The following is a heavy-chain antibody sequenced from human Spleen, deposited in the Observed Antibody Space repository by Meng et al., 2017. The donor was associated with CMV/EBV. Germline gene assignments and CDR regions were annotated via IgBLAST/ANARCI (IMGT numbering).Heavy chain of an antibody. D-gene: IGHD2-2*01. CDR3: AREAYCSSTSCPNDK. CDR2: IYPSGGGT. Sequence: ASVKVSCKTSGYTFTGHYMHWVRQAPGQGLVWMGWIYPSGGGTKYSQKFRGRVTMSRDTATSTVYMELSRLRSDDTAVYYCAREAYCSSTSCPNDKWGQGTLVTVSS. CDR1: GYTFTGHY. V-gene: IGHV1-2*02. J-gene: IGHJ4*02.